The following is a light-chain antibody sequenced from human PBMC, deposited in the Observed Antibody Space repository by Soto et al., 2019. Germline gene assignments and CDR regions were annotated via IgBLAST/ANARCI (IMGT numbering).Light chain of an antibody. CDR2: ENN. Sequence: QSVLTQPPSVSAAPGQQVTISCSGSSSNIGNNYVSWYQQFPGAAPKLLIQENNRRPSGIPDRFSGSKSGTSATLGITGLQTGDEAAYYCATWDSGLSAVVFGGGTKLTVL. V-gene: IGLV1-51*02. J-gene: IGLJ7*01. CDR1: SSNIGNNY. CDR3: ATWDSGLSAVV.